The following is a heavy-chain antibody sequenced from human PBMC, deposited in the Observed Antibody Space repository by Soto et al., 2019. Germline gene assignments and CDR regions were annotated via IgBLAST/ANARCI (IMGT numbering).Heavy chain of an antibody. CDR1: GFTFSSYA. Sequence: GGSLRLSCAASGFTFSSYAMRWVRQAPGKGLEWGAAISGSGGSTYYADSVKGRFTISGDNSKNTLWLQMNSLRAEETAVYYCAKGVEFYCTNGVCYFDYWGQGTLVTVSS. CDR2: ISGSGGST. CDR3: AKGVEFYCTNGVCYFDY. V-gene: IGHV3-23*01. J-gene: IGHJ4*02. D-gene: IGHD2-8*01.